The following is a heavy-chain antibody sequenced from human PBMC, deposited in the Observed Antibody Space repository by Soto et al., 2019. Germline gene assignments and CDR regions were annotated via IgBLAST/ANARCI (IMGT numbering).Heavy chain of an antibody. J-gene: IGHJ4*01. CDR2: MNPKSGNT. V-gene: IGHV1-8*01. D-gene: IGHD1-26*01. CDR1: GYTFLNYD. Sequence: ASVKVSCKASGYTFLNYDINWVRQAPGQGLEWMGWMNPKSGNTNYAQKFQGRVSMSTDSLTSTAYMEVSSLTSEDTAVYYCASFRFSGSYYFDYWGQGTLVTVSS. CDR3: ASFRFSGSYYFDY.